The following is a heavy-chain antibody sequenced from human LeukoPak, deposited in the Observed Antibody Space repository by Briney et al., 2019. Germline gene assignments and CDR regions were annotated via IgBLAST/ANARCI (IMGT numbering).Heavy chain of an antibody. CDR1: GFTFSTYS. Sequence: GGSLRLSCAASGFTFSTYSMNWVRQAPGKGLVWVSRINSDGSSTSYADSVKGRFTISRDNAKNTLYLQMNSLRAEDTAVYYCARDLGDLLLWFGELTPNTPSVDYWGQGTLVTVSS. D-gene: IGHD3-10*01. J-gene: IGHJ4*02. CDR2: INSDGSST. CDR3: ARDLGDLLLWFGELTPNTPSVDY. V-gene: IGHV3-74*01.